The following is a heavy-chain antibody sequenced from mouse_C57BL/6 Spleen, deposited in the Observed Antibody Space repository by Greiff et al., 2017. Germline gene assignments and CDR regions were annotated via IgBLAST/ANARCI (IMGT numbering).Heavy chain of an antibody. V-gene: IGHV5-9*01. J-gene: IGHJ1*03. Sequence: EVMLVESGGGLVKPGGSLKLSCAASGFTFSSYTMSWVRQTPEKRLEWVATISGGGGNTYYPDSVKGRFTISRDNAKNTLYLQMSSLMSEDTALYYCASYYGNYGWYFDVWGTGTTVTVSS. CDR2: ISGGGGNT. CDR3: ASYYGNYGWYFDV. D-gene: IGHD2-10*01. CDR1: GFTFSSYT.